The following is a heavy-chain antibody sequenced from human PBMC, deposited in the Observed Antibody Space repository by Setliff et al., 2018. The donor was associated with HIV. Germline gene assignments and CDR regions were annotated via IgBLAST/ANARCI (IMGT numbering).Heavy chain of an antibody. Sequence: GGSLRLSCAASGFTFSSYEMNWVRQAPGKGLEWVSYISSSGSTIYYADSVKGRFTMYRDNAKNSLYLQMNSLRAEETAVYYCASHNSGWKRADYWGQGTLVTVSS. CDR2: ISSSGSTI. J-gene: IGHJ4*02. CDR1: GFTFSSYE. D-gene: IGHD6-19*01. CDR3: ASHNSGWKRADY. V-gene: IGHV3-48*03.